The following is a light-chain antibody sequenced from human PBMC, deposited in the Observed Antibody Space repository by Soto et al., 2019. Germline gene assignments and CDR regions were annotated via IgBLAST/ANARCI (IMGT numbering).Light chain of an antibody. V-gene: IGLV2-8*01. CDR3: GTWDSSLSVHV. CDR2: EVS. CDR1: SSDVGANNDY. Sequence: QSVLTQPPSASGSPGQSVTISCTGTSSDVGANNDYVSWYQQHPGKVPKLMIYEVSKRPPGVPDRFSGSKSGNTASLTVSGLQADDEADYYCGTWDSSLSVHVFGTGTKVTVL. J-gene: IGLJ1*01.